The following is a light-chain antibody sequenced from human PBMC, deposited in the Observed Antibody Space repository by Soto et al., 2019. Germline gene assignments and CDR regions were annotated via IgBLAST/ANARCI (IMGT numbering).Light chain of an antibody. CDR2: KAS. CDR1: QRISSW. J-gene: IGKJ4*01. CDR3: QQYNTYPLT. Sequence: DIQMTQSPSTLSASVGDRVTITCRASQRISSWLAWSQQKPGKAPKVLIYKASSLESGVPSRFSGSGSGTEFTLTISSLQPDDFATYYFQQYNTYPLTFGGGTKVEIK. V-gene: IGKV1-5*03.